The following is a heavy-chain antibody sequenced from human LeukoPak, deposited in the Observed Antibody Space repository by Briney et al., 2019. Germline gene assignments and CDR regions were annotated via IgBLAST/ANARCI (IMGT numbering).Heavy chain of an antibody. Sequence: GGSLRLSCAASGFTFSSYWMSWVRQAPGKGLEWVANIKQDGSEKYYVDSVKGRFTISRDNAKNSLYLQMNSLRAEDTAVYYCARDSQIVVVSRFDPWGQGTLVTVSS. CDR1: GFTFSSYW. CDR2: IKQDGSEK. CDR3: ARDSQIVVVSRFDP. V-gene: IGHV3-7*01. D-gene: IGHD3-22*01. J-gene: IGHJ5*02.